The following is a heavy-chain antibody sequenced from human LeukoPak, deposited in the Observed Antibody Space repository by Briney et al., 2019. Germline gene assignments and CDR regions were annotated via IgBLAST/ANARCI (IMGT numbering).Heavy chain of an antibody. CDR1: GFTFSSYA. D-gene: IGHD1-26*01. J-gene: IGHJ5*02. Sequence: GRSLRLSCAASGFTFSSYAMHWVRQAPGKGLEWVAVISYDGSNKYYADSVKGRFTISRDNSKNTLYLQMNSLRAEDTAVYYCAKVAGATAGWFDPWGQGTLVTVSS. CDR2: ISYDGSNK. CDR3: AKVAGATAGWFDP. V-gene: IGHV3-30-3*01.